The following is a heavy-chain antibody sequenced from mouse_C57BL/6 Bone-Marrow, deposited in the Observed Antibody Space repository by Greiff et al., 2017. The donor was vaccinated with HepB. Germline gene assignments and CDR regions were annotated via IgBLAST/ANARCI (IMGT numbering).Heavy chain of an antibody. J-gene: IGHJ2*01. D-gene: IGHD3-2*02. CDR1: GYTFTSYW. Sequence: VQLQQPGAELVMPGASVKLSCKASGYTFTSYWMHWVKQRPGQGLEWIGEIDPSDSYTNYNQKVKGKYTLTVDKSSSTAYMQLSSLTSEDSAVYYCARELRLGYYFDYWGQGTTLTVSS. CDR3: ARELRLGYYFDY. V-gene: IGHV1-69*01. CDR2: IDPSDSYT.